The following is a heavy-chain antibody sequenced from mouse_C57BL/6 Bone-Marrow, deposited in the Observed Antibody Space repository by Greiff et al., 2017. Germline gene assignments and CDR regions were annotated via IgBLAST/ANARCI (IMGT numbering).Heavy chain of an antibody. Sequence: VKVVESGAELARPGASVKLSCKASGYTFTSYGISWVKQRTGQGLEWIGEIYPRSGNTYYNEKFKGKATLTADKSSSTAYMELRSLTSEDSAVYFCASRDYYGSSFDYWGQGTTLTVSS. CDR3: ASRDYYGSSFDY. CDR2: IYPRSGNT. D-gene: IGHD1-1*01. V-gene: IGHV1-81*01. J-gene: IGHJ2*01. CDR1: GYTFTSYG.